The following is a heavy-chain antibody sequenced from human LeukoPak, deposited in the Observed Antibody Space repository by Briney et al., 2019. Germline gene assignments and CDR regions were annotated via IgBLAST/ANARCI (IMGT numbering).Heavy chain of an antibody. J-gene: IGHJ6*03. Sequence: AETLRLSCAASGFTFSSYCMNWVRQPPGKGLEWVSSISCSRSNIYYADSVKGLFTISRDNGNNSLYLQQDSLRAEDTLVYYCARDPYSGSYGPDDYYYMDVWGEGTTVTISS. CDR2: ISCSRSNI. CDR3: ARDPYSGSYGPDDYYYMDV. CDR1: GFTFSSYC. D-gene: IGHD1-26*01. V-gene: IGHV3-21*06.